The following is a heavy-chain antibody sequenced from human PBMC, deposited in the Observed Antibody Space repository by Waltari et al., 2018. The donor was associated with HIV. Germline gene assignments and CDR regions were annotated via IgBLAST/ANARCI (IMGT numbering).Heavy chain of an antibody. Sequence: QVQLLVSGGGVVQPGSSLRLSWSASGFTFSREAMHWVRQAPGKGLEGVAAISYDGTNKYYAESVKGRFTISRDNSKNTLYVEMSSLSPEDTAVYVCARDGAPPDYWGQGTLVTVSS. CDR1: GFTFSREA. CDR2: ISYDGTNK. V-gene: IGHV3-30*04. CDR3: ARDGAPPDY. J-gene: IGHJ4*02.